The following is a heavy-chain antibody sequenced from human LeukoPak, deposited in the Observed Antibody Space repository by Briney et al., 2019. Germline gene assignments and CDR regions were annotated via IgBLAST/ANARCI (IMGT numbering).Heavy chain of an antibody. J-gene: IGHJ4*02. D-gene: IGHD3-9*01. CDR3: ARAGAIYDILTGYFDY. V-gene: IGHV3-21*01. CDR1: GFTFSSYS. CDR2: IITSSSYI. Sequence: PGGSLRLSCTASGFTFSSYSMNWVRQAPGKGLEWVSSIITSSSYIYYADSVKGRFTISRDNAKNSLYLQMNSLRAEDTAVYYCARAGAIYDILTGYFDYWGQGTPVTVSS.